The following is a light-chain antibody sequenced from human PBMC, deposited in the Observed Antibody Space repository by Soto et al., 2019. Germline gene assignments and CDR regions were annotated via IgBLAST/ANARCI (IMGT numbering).Light chain of an antibody. CDR1: SRDVGGYNY. V-gene: IGLV2-14*01. CDR2: DVS. Sequence: QSELTQVAKESRSRGDSNTISSNETSRDVGGYNYVSWYQQHPGKAPKPMIYDVSNRPSGVSNRSSGSKSGNTASLPISGLPAEDEADYYCSSYTSSSPYVFGTGPKVTVL. J-gene: IGLJ1*01. CDR3: SSYTSSSPYV.